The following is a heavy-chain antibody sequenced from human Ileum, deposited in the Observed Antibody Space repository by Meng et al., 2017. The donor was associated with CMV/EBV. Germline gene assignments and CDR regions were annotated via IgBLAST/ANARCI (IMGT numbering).Heavy chain of an antibody. D-gene: IGHD1-1*01. CDR3: AREMSRTGFFAY. Sequence: QLQEPGPGPVGPSETPSRPCTVPGGSIGSGDYYWSWIRQPAGKGLEWIGRIHISGATNYNPSLKSRVTMSVDTSKNQFSLKVRSVTAADTAVYYCAREMSRTGFFAYWGRGNLVTVSS. CDR2: IHISGAT. J-gene: IGHJ4*02. CDR1: GGSIGSGDYY. V-gene: IGHV4-61*02.